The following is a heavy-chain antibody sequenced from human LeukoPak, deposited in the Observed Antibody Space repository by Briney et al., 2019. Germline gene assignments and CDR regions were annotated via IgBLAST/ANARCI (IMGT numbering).Heavy chain of an antibody. V-gene: IGHV1-8*01. D-gene: IGHD6-19*01. CDR1: GYTLTSYD. CDR2: MNPNSGNT. Sequence: ASVKVSCKASGYTLTSYDINWVRQATGQGLEWMGWMNPNSGNTGYAQKFQGRVTMTRNTSISTAYMELSSLRSEDTAVYYCARGQSIAVAGAPGYWGQGTLVTVSS. CDR3: ARGQSIAVAGAPGY. J-gene: IGHJ4*02.